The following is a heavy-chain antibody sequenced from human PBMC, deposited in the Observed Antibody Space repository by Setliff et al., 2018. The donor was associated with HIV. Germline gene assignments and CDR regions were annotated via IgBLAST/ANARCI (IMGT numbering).Heavy chain of an antibody. CDR3: AKHTSPAFKTFDY. V-gene: IGHV3-48*01. J-gene: IGHJ4*02. CDR1: GFIFSSYS. CDR2: ISSSTSTI. Sequence: GGSLRLSCAASGFIFSSYSMNWVRQAPGKGLEWVSYISSSTSTIYYADSVRGRFTISRDNAKNSLYLQMDSLRAEDTAVYYCAKHTSPAFKTFDYWGQGTLVTVSS.